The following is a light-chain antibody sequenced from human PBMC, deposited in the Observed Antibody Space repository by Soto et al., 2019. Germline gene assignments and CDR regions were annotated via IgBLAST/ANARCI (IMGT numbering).Light chain of an antibody. V-gene: IGLV2-14*01. CDR3: SSHTSSSTVV. CDR1: SSDVGGYNY. Sequence: QSALTQPASVSGSPGQSITISCTGTSSDVGGYNYVSWYQQHPGKAPKLMIYDVSNRPSGVSNRFSGSKSGNRASLTISGLQADDEADYYCSSHTSSSTVVFGGGTQLTVL. CDR2: DVS. J-gene: IGLJ2*01.